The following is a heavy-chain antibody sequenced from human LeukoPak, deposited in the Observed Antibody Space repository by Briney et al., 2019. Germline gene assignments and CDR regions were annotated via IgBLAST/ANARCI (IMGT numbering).Heavy chain of an antibody. CDR3: TTVTHFYL. J-gene: IGHJ4*02. V-gene: IGHV3-15*01. Sequence: KPGGSLRLSCATSGFSFSGAWLSWVRQAPGKGLGWVGRIKNGGATDYAAPVKGRFTISRDDSKGTLYLQMNSLRTEDTGIYYCTTVTHFYLGGQGTLVTVSS. D-gene: IGHD2-15*01. CDR2: IKNGGAT. CDR1: GFSFSGAW.